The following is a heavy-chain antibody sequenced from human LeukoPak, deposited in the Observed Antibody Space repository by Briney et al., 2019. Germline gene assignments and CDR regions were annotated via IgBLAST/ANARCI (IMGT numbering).Heavy chain of an antibody. V-gene: IGHV3-23*01. Sequence: GGSLRLSCAASGFTFSSYAMSWVRQAPGKGLEWDSAISGSGGSTYYADSVKGRFTVSRDNPKNTLYLQMNSLRADDTAVYYCAKGGSFQTYYYGMDVWGQGTTVTVSS. D-gene: IGHD3-10*01. J-gene: IGHJ6*02. CDR3: AKGGSFQTYYYGMDV. CDR2: ISGSGGST. CDR1: GFTFSSYA.